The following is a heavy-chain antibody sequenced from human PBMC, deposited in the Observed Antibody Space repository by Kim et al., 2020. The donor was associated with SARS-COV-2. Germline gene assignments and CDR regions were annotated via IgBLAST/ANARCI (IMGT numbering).Heavy chain of an antibody. Sequence: DGSTTNYAHSVKGRFTISRDNAKNTLSLQMNSLRAEDTAVYYCHYFMDVWGKGTTVTVSS. J-gene: IGHJ6*03. CDR2: DGSTT. CDR3: HYFMDV. V-gene: IGHV3-74*01.